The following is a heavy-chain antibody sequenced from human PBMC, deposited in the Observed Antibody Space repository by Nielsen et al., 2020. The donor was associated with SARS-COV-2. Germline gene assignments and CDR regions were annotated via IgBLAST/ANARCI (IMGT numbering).Heavy chain of an antibody. CDR3: AKDLYDILTGYYTGYYYYGMDV. J-gene: IGHJ6*02. V-gene: IGHV3-43*02. CDR1: GFTFSSYA. Sequence: LSLTCAASGFTFSSYAMSWVRQAPGKGLEWVSAISGDGGSTYYADSVKGRFTISRDNSKNSLYLQMNSLRTEDTALYYCAKDLYDILTGYYTGYYYYGMDVWGQRTTVTVSS. D-gene: IGHD3-9*01. CDR2: ISGDGGST.